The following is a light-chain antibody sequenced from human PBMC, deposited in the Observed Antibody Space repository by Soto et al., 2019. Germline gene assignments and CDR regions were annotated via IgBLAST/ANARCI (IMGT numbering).Light chain of an antibody. CDR1: RDIGTY. Sequence: DIQMTQSPSSLSASVGDKVTISCQATRDIGTYFNWYQQKPGQPPKVLINWASTRESGVPDRFSGSGSGADFTLTISSLQAEDVAVYYCQQYYSTPPTFGGGTKLEIK. CDR3: QQYYSTPPT. CDR2: WAS. J-gene: IGKJ4*01. V-gene: IGKV4-1*01.